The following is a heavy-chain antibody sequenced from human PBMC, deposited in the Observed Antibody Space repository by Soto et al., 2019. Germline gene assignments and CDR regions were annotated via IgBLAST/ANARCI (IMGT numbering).Heavy chain of an antibody. Sequence: VGSLRLSCAASGFTFSNYAMHWVRQAPGKGLEWVAVISSDGSNEYYADSVKGRFTISRDNSKNTLSLQMNSLRTEDTAVYYCAKDRRVGSTRAPRSIFDYWGQGTLVTVSS. J-gene: IGHJ4*02. CDR3: AKDRRVGSTRAPRSIFDY. D-gene: IGHD1-26*01. CDR2: ISSDGSNE. V-gene: IGHV3-30*18. CDR1: GFTFSNYA.